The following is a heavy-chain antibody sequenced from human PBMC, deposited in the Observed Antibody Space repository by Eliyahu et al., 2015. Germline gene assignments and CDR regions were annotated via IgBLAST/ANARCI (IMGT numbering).Heavy chain of an antibody. D-gene: IGHD3-22*01. Sequence: QITLKESGPTLVKPTQTLTLTCTFSGFSLSTSGVGVGWIRQPPGKALEWLALIYWDDDKRYSPSLKSRLTITKDTSKNQVVLTMTNMDPVDTATYYCAHRPDYYDSPRGAYYFDYWGQGTLVTVSS. J-gene: IGHJ4*02. V-gene: IGHV2-5*02. CDR1: GFSLSTSGVG. CDR2: IYWDDDK. CDR3: AHRPDYYDSPRGAYYFDY.